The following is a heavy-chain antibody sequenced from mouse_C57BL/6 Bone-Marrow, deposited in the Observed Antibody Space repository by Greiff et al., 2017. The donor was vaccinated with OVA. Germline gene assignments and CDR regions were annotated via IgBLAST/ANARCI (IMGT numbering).Heavy chain of an antibody. CDR2: IYPGDGDT. V-gene: IGHV1-82*01. CDR3: ARCRAQATPYAMDY. Sequence: QVQLQQSGPELVKPGASVKISCKASGYAFSSSWMNWVKQRPGKGLEWIGRIYPGDGDTNYNGKFKGKATLTADKSSSTAYMQLSSLTSEDSAVYFCARCRAQATPYAMDYGGQGTSVTVSS. J-gene: IGHJ4*01. CDR1: GYAFSSSW. D-gene: IGHD3-2*02.